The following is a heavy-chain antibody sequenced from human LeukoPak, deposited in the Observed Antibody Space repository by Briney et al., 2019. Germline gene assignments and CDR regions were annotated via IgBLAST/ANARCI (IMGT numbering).Heavy chain of an antibody. Sequence: GRSLRLSCSASGFTFTRHGMHWVRQAPGKGLEWVAVTSYDGGNKYYADSVRGRFTISRDNSKNTLYLQMNSLRAEDTAVYYCAKRATLTDFDYWGQGTLVTVSS. J-gene: IGHJ4*02. CDR3: AKRATLTDFDY. V-gene: IGHV3-30*18. CDR2: TSYDGGNK. CDR1: GFTFTRHG. D-gene: IGHD2/OR15-2a*01.